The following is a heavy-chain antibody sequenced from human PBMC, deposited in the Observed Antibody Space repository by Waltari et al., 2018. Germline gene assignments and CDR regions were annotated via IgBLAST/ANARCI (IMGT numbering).Heavy chain of an antibody. D-gene: IGHD4-17*01. CDR1: AVSFSGYY. V-gene: IGHV4-34*01. CDR3: ARVNYPTVVTPYYYYYSMDV. Sequence: QVQLQQWGAGLLKHSETLSLTCAVYAVSFSGYYWRWIRHHPGKGLEWIGEINHSGSTNYNPSLKSPVTTSVDTSKTQFSLKLSSVTAADTAVYYCARVNYPTVVTPYYYYYSMDVWGKGTTVTVSS. CDR2: INHSGST. J-gene: IGHJ6*03.